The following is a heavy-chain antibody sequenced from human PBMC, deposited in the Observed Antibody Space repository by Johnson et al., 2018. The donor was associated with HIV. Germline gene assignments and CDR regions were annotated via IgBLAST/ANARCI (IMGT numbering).Heavy chain of an antibody. CDR3: ARRKGIGDAFDI. CDR1: GFTFDDYD. Sequence: VQLVESRGGVVRPGGSLRLSCAASGFTFDDYDMSWVRQAPGKGLEWVSYINWNGGTKRYGDSVKGRFAISRDNAKNSLYLQMNSLRAEDTALYYCARRKGIGDAFDIWGQGTMVTVSS. V-gene: IGHV3-20*04. CDR2: INWNGGTK. D-gene: IGHD3-10*01. J-gene: IGHJ3*02.